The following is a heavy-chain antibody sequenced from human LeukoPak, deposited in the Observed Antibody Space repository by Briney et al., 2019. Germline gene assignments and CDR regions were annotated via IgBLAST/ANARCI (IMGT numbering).Heavy chain of an antibody. CDR1: GGSISSYY. Sequence: PSETLSLTCTVSGGSISSYYWSWIRQPPGKGLEWIGYIYYSGSTNYNPSLKSRVTISVDTSKNQFSLKLSSVTAAVTAVYYCARDDPYSSSWYGNSYYYMDVWGKGTTVTVSS. CDR3: ARDDPYSSSWYGNSYYYMDV. J-gene: IGHJ6*03. CDR2: IYYSGST. D-gene: IGHD6-13*01. V-gene: IGHV4-59*01.